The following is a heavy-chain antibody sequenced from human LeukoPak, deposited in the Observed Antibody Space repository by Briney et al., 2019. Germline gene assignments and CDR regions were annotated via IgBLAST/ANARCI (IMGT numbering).Heavy chain of an antibody. CDR1: GGSISSYY. CDR2: IYYSGST. CDR3: ARYYDGSYAFDI. Sequence: SETLSLTCTVSGGSISSYYWSCIRQPPGKGLEWIGYIYYSGSTNYNPSLKSRVTISVDTSKNQFSLKLSSVTAADTAVYYCARYYDGSYAFDIWGQGTMVTVSS. V-gene: IGHV4-59*08. J-gene: IGHJ3*02. D-gene: IGHD3-22*01.